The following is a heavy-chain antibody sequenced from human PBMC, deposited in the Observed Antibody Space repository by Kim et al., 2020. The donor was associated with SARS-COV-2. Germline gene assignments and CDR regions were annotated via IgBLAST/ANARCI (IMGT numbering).Heavy chain of an antibody. V-gene: IGHV4-31*03. D-gene: IGHD3-22*01. J-gene: IGHJ5*02. CDR2: IYYSGST. Sequence: SETLSLTCTVSGGSISSGGYYWSWIRQHPGKGLEWIGYIYYSGSTYYNPSLKSRVTISVDTSKNQFSLKLSSVTAAATAVYYCARAPMIVVVIGWFDPWGQGTLVTVSS. CDR3: ARAPMIVVVIGWFDP. CDR1: GGSISSGGYY.